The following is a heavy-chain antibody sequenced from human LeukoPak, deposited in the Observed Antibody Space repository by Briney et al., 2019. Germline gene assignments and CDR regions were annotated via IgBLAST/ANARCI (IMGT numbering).Heavy chain of an antibody. CDR1: GFIFVAYG. J-gene: IGHJ3*02. D-gene: IGHD1-26*01. V-gene: IGHV3-23*01. Sequence: PGGSLRLSCAASGFIFVAYGMTWVRQAPGKGLEWVSSISGSGGTTYYADSVKGRFTISRDNSKNTLYLQMNSLRAEDTAVYYCARGGSYLSAFDIWGQGTMVTVSS. CDR2: ISGSGGTT. CDR3: ARGGSYLSAFDI.